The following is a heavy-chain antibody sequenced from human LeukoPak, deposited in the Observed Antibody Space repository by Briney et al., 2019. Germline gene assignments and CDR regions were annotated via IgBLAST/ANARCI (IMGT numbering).Heavy chain of an antibody. CDR3: TTILWFGELGVDS. J-gene: IGHJ4*02. V-gene: IGHV3-72*01. D-gene: IGHD3-10*01. Sequence: PGGSLRLSCAASEFTFTDHYMDWVRQAPGKGLEWVGRIRNKAKSYTTEYAASVKGRFTISRDDSKNTLFLQMNSLKTEDTAVYYCTTILWFGELGVDSWGQGTLVTVSS. CDR2: IRNKAKSYTT. CDR1: EFTFTDHY.